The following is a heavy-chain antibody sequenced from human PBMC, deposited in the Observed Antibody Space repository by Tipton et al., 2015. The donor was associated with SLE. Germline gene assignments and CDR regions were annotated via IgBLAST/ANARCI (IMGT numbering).Heavy chain of an antibody. D-gene: IGHD3-10*01. CDR1: GGYINNYY. J-gene: IGHJ5*02. CDR2: IYSRGNI. Sequence: TLSLTCTVSGGYINNYYWSWIRQPPGKGLEWIGHIYSRGNINYNPSLKSRVTMSVDTSKNQFSLRLNSVTAADTAVYYCARQGFGASTGMHWFDPWGQGTLVTVSS. V-gene: IGHV4-59*08. CDR3: ARQGFGASTGMHWFDP.